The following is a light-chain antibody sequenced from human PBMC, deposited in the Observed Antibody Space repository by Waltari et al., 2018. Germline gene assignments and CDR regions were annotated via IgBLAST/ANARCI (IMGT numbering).Light chain of an antibody. J-gene: IGKJ2*01. CDR1: QTITNG. Sequence: DIQMTQSPSTLSASVGDRVTITCRASQTITNGLAWYQQKPGEAPKLLIYKASTLDMGVPSRFSGSGSGTEFTLTISSLQPDDFATYYCQQYDNYPYTFGQGTKLEIK. V-gene: IGKV1-5*03. CDR3: QQYDNYPYT. CDR2: KAS.